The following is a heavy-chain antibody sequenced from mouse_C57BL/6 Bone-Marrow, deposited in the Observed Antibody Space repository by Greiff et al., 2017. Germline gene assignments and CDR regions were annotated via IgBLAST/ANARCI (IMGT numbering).Heavy chain of an antibody. V-gene: IGHV5-2*03. D-gene: IGHD1-1*01. CDR2: INRDGGST. CDR1: EYAFPSHD. Sequence: EVMLVESGGGLVQPGESLKLSCESNEYAFPSHDMSWVRKTPEKRLELVAAINRDGGSTYYPDTMESRFIISRDNTKKTLYLQMSSLRSEDTALYYCARLTAVVATWYFDVWGTGTTVTVSS. J-gene: IGHJ1*03. CDR3: ARLTAVVATWYFDV.